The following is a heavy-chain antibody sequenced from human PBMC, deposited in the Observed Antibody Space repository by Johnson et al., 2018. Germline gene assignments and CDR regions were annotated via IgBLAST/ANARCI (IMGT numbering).Heavy chain of an antibody. J-gene: IGHJ3*02. Sequence: QVQLVQSGGGVVQPGRSXRLSCAASGFTFSSYAMHWVRQAPGKGLEWVAVISYDGSNKYYADSVKGRFTISRDNSKNTLYLQRKRLRAEDTAVYYCARHAYYYDSSGDSGAFDIWGQGTMGTVSS. D-gene: IGHD3-22*01. CDR3: ARHAYYYDSSGDSGAFDI. V-gene: IGHV3-30-3*01. CDR2: ISYDGSNK. CDR1: GFTFSSYA.